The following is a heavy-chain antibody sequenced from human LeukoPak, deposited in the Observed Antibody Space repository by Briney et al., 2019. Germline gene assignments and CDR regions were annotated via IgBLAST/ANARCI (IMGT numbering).Heavy chain of an antibody. CDR2: ITSSSKTI. Sequence: GGSLRLSCAASGFIFSTYSMNWVRQAPGKGLEWVSYITSSSKTIYYADSVKGRFTTSRDNAKNSLYLQMNSLRAEDRAVYFCARQTSYGYGLDIWGQGTMVTVSS. V-gene: IGHV3-48*01. J-gene: IGHJ3*02. CDR3: ARQTSYGYGLDI. D-gene: IGHD5-18*01. CDR1: GFIFSTYS.